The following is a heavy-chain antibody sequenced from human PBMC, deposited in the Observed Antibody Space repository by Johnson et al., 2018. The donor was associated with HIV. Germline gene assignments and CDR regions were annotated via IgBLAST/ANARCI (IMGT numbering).Heavy chain of an antibody. CDR2: ISYDGSSK. D-gene: IGHD3-22*01. CDR3: VRDSFYYDYDSFDI. CDR1: AFTFSNYA. V-gene: IGHV3-30-3*01. Sequence: QVQLVESGGGVVQPGRSLRLACAASAFTFSNYAMHWVRQAPGKGLEWVAVISYDGSSKYYAESLKGRISISRDNSMNTLYLQMNSLRVEDTAIYYCVRDSFYYDYDSFDIWGRGTMVTVSS. J-gene: IGHJ3*02.